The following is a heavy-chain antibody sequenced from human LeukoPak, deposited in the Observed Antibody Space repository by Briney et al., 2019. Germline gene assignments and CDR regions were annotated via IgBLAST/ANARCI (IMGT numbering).Heavy chain of an antibody. Sequence: NPPETLSLTCTVSGDSISNSNYYWGWIRQPPGKGLEWIGTIYYSGSTNYKPSLKSRVTISVETSKNQFSLKLRSVTAADTAVYYCARVTGYMIEDYFDYWGQGTLVTVSS. V-gene: IGHV4-39*07. CDR3: ARVTGYMIEDYFDY. CDR1: GDSISNSNYY. CDR2: IYYSGST. J-gene: IGHJ4*02. D-gene: IGHD3-22*01.